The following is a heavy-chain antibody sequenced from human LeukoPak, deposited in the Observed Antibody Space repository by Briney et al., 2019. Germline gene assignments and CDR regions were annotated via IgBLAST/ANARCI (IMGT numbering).Heavy chain of an antibody. CDR3: ARDWSGGADY. CDR2: IRYDGSNK. CDR1: GFTFSSYG. Sequence: PGGSLRLSCAASGFTFSSYGMHWVRQAPGKGLEWVAFIRYDGSNKYYADSVKGRFTISRDNAKNSLYLQMNSLRAEDTAVYYCARDWSGGADYWGQGTLVTVSS. V-gene: IGHV3-30*02. D-gene: IGHD3-3*01. J-gene: IGHJ4*02.